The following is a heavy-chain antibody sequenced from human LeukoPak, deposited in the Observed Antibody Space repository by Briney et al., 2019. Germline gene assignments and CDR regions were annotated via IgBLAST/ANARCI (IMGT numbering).Heavy chain of an antibody. CDR3: AKDNRAFCTSGVCSSFDY. CDR2: ISGSGYNT. D-gene: IGHD2-8*01. V-gene: IGHV3-23*01. Sequence: GGSLRLSCAASGFTFDSYAMSWVRQAPGKGLEWVSSISGSGYNTYYVDSVKGRFIISRDNPKNTLYLQMSGLRDEDTAVYYCAKDNRAFCTSGVCSSFDYWGQGALVTVSS. J-gene: IGHJ4*02. CDR1: GFTFDSYA.